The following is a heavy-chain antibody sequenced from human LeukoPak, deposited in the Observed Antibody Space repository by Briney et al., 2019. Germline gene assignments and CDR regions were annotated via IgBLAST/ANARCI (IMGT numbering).Heavy chain of an antibody. CDR2: IRQDVSEK. V-gene: IGHV3-7*01. CDR3: ARAAATHYDSSGYYPDAFDI. D-gene: IGHD3-22*01. J-gene: IGHJ3*02. CDR1: GFTFSSYW. Sequence: GGSLRLSCAASGFTFSSYWMSWVRQAPGKGLEWVANIRQDVSEKYYVDSVKGRSTISRDNAKNSLYLQMNSLRAEDTAVYYCARAAATHYDSSGYYPDAFDIWGQGTMVTVSS.